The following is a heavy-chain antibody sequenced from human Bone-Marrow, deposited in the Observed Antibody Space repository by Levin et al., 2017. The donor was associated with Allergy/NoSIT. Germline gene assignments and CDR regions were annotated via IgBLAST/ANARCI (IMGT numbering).Heavy chain of an antibody. CDR3: ARAGAVAELSAGGY. J-gene: IGHJ4*02. CDR1: GFTFSSYA. Sequence: GGSLRLSCAASGFTFSSYAMHWVRQAPGKGLEWVAVISYDGSNKYYADSVKGRFTISRDNSKNTLYLQMNSLRAEDTAVYYCARAGAVAELSAGGYWGQGTLVTVSS. CDR2: ISYDGSNK. D-gene: IGHD6-19*01. V-gene: IGHV3-30-3*01.